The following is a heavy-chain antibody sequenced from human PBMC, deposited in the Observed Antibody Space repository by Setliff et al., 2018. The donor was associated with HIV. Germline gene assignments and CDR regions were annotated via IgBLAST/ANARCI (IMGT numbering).Heavy chain of an antibody. CDR1: GYGFTTHW. CDR2: VNPCDSNI. D-gene: IGHD3-10*01. J-gene: IGHJ3*01. V-gene: IGHV5-51*01. CDR3: ARRYKYYYATTGCTFDL. Sequence: GESLKISCKGSGYGFTTHWIAWVRQMPGKGLEWMGTVNPCDSNITYSPSFQGQVTISADKPISTAYLRWSSLQASDTAMYYCARRYKYYYATTGCTFDLWGQGTMVTVSS.